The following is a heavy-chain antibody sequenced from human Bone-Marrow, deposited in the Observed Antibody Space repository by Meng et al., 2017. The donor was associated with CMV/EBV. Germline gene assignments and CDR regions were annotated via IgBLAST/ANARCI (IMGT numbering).Heavy chain of an antibody. V-gene: IGHV1-2*02. J-gene: IGHJ3*01. Sequence: GESLKISCAASGFTFSSYSMNWVRQAPGQGLEWMGWINPNSGGTNYAQKFQGRVTMTRDTAISTAYMELSRLRSDDTAVYYCARGGNSGYDIDAFDFWGQGTMVTVSS. CDR1: GFTFSSYS. CDR2: INPNSGGT. D-gene: IGHD5-12*01. CDR3: ARGGNSGYDIDAFDF.